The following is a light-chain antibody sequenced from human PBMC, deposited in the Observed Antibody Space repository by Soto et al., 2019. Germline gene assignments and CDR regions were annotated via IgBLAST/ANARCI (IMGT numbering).Light chain of an antibody. CDR3: SSYAGSNNLV. CDR1: SSDVGGYNY. Sequence: QSALTQPPSASGSPGQSVTISCTGTSSDVGGYNYVSWYQQHPGKAPKLMIYEVSKRPSGVPDRFSGSKSGNTASLTVSGLQDEDEADYYCSSYAGSNNLVFGGGTKLPVL. V-gene: IGLV2-8*01. J-gene: IGLJ2*01. CDR2: EVS.